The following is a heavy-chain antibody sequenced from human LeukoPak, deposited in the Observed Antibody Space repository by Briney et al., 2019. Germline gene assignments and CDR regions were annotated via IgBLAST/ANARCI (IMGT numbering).Heavy chain of an antibody. D-gene: IGHD3-22*01. CDR1: GGSISSYY. J-gene: IGHJ4*02. Sequence: SETLSLTCTVSGGSISSYYWSWIRQPPGKGLEWIGYIYYSGSTKYNPSLKSRVTISVDTSKNQFSLKLSSVTAADTAVYYCARGRIYYDSTGYDYWGQGTLVTVSS. CDR3: ARGRIYYDSTGYDY. CDR2: IYYSGST. V-gene: IGHV4-59*01.